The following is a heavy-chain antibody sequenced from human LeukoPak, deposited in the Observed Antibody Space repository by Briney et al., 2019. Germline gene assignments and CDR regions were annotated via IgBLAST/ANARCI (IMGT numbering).Heavy chain of an antibody. CDR3: AREVRGWYGPFYYYYYMDV. Sequence: SQTLSLTCAISGDSVSRNTAGWNWIRQSPSRGLEWLGRTYYRSKWYSDFAPSVRNRITINPDTSKNQFSLQLNSVTPEDTAVYYCAREVRGWYGPFYYYYYMDVWGKGTTVTVSS. D-gene: IGHD6-19*01. V-gene: IGHV6-1*01. CDR2: TYYRSKWYS. J-gene: IGHJ6*03. CDR1: GDSVSRNTAG.